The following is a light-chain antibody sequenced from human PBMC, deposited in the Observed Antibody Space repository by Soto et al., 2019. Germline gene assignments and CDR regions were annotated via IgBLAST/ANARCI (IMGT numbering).Light chain of an antibody. CDR2: GAS. CDR1: QGIGTT. V-gene: IGKV3D-15*02. CDR3: QQYGKLPIT. J-gene: IGKJ1*01. Sequence: EIVMTQSPATLSVSPGEGATLYCRASQGIGTTLAWYQQKPGQAPRLLISGASTRAAGIPDRFSGSGSGTDFTLTISSLEPEDFAVYYCQQYGKLPITFGQGTKVDIK.